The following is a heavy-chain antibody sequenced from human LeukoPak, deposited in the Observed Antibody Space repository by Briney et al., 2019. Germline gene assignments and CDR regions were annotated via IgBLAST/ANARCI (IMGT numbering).Heavy chain of an antibody. V-gene: IGHV4-31*03. D-gene: IGHD3-10*02. J-gene: IGHJ6*02. Sequence: SVTLSLTCTVSGGSISSGGYYWSWIRQHPGKGLEWIGYIYYSGSTYYNPSLKSRVTISVDTSKNQFSLKLSSVTAADTAVYYCARDVRGIGGMDVWGQGTTVTVSS. CDR3: ARDVRGIGGMDV. CDR2: IYYSGST. CDR1: GGSISSGGYY.